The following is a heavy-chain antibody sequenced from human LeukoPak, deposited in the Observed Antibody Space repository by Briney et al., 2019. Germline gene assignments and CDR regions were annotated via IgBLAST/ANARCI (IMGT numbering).Heavy chain of an antibody. CDR1: GFTLSSYG. CDR2: ISYDGSNK. D-gene: IGHD3-10*01. V-gene: IGHV3-30*18. CDR3: AKGTSGGKVYYYGSVDV. Sequence: GRSLRLSCAASGFTLSSYGMHWVRQAPGKGLEWVAVISYDGSNKYYADSVKGRFTISRDNSKNTLYLQMNSLRAEDTAVYYCAKGTSGGKVYYYGSVDVWGQGTTVTVSS. J-gene: IGHJ6*02.